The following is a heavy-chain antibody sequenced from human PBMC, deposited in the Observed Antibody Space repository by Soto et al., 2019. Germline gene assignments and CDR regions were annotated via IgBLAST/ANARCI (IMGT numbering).Heavy chain of an antibody. V-gene: IGHV3-15*01. D-gene: IGHD3-3*01. CDR2: IKSKTDGGTT. J-gene: IGHJ4*02. CDR1: GLTFRNAW. CDR3: TTGADYDFLCGYSTGIAYHDF. Sequence: LRLSCAPSGLTFRNAWMSWIRQAPGEGLEWVGRIKSKTDGGTTDYAAPVKGRFTISRDDSKNTLYLQMNSLKTEDTAVYYCTTGADYDFLCGYSTGIAYHDFWGQGTLVTVSS.